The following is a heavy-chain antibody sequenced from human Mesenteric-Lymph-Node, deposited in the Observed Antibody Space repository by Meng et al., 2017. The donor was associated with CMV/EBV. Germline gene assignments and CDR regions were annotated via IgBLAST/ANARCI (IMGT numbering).Heavy chain of an antibody. CDR1: GFIFSSYA. CDR2: IYSGGSST. D-gene: IGHD2-2*01. Sequence: ASGFIFSSYAMHRVRQAPEKGLEWVSVIYSGGSSTYYAGSVKGRFTISRDNSKNTLYLQMNSLRAEDTAVYYCTKEGCSSNSCYFDYWGQGSLVTAPQ. V-gene: IGHV3-23*03. J-gene: IGHJ4*02. CDR3: TKEGCSSNSCYFDY.